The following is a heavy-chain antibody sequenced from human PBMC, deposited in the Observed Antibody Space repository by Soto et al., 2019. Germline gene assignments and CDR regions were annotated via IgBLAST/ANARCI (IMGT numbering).Heavy chain of an antibody. CDR1: GGSISSGGYS. D-gene: IGHD3-16*01. V-gene: IGHV4-30-2*01. CDR2: IYHSGST. CDR3: ARHSFGYDPYYFDY. Sequence: SETLSLTCAVSGGSISSGGYSWSWIRQPPGKGLEWIGYIYHSGSTYYNPSLKSRVTISVDTSKNQFSLKLSSVTAADTAVYYCARHSFGYDPYYFDYWGQGTLVTVSS. J-gene: IGHJ4*02.